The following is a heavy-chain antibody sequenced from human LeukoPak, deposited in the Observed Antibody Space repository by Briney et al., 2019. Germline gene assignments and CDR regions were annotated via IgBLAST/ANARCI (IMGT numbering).Heavy chain of an antibody. CDR3: AREGGHIVVVTAIQDYFDY. Sequence: ASVKVSCKASGYTFTSYYMHWVRQAPGQGLEWMGRINPSGGSTSYAQKFQGRVTMTRDTSTSTVYMELSCLRSEDTAVYYCAREGGHIVVVTAIQDYFDYWGQGTLVTVSS. CDR2: INPSGGST. J-gene: IGHJ4*02. V-gene: IGHV1-46*01. CDR1: GYTFTSYY. D-gene: IGHD2-21*02.